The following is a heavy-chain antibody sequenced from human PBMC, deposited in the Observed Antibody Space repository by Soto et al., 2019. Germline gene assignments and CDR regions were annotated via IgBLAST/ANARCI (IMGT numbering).Heavy chain of an antibody. V-gene: IGHV1-8*01. CDR3: ASSLYGDNFDY. J-gene: IGHJ4*02. Sequence: QVQLVQSGAEVKKPGASVKVSCKASGYTFTSYDINWVRQATGQGLEWMGWMNPNSGNTGYEQKFQGRITMPRNTPIRTADTEPGSLSSEDTAVYYCASSLYGDNFDYWGQGTLVTASA. CDR1: GYTFTSYD. CDR2: MNPNSGNT. D-gene: IGHD4-17*01.